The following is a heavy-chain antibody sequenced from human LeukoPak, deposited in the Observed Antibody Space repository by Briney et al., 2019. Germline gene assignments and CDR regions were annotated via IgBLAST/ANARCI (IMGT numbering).Heavy chain of an antibody. D-gene: IGHD3-10*01. V-gene: IGHV1-2*06. CDR2: INPNSGGT. Sequence: ASVKVSCKASGYTFTGYYMHWVRQAPGQGLEWMGRINPNSGGTNYAQKFQGRVTMTRDTSISTAYMELSRLGSDDTAVYYCARVTMVRGVYYFDYWGQGTLVTVSS. CDR3: ARVTMVRGVYYFDY. CDR1: GYTFTGYY. J-gene: IGHJ4*02.